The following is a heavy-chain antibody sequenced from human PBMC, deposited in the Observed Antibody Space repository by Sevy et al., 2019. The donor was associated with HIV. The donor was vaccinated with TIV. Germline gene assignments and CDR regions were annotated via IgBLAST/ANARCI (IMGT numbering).Heavy chain of an antibody. CDR1: GYTFTGYY. CDR2: INPNSGGT. Sequence: ASVKVSCKASGYTFTGYYMHWVRQAPGQGLEWMGWINPNSGGTNYAQKFQGRVTMTRDTSISTAYMELSRLRSDDTAVYYCARGMSIAARFPSRYFDYWGQGTLVTVSS. CDR3: ARGMSIAARFPSRYFDY. D-gene: IGHD6-6*01. V-gene: IGHV1-2*02. J-gene: IGHJ4*02.